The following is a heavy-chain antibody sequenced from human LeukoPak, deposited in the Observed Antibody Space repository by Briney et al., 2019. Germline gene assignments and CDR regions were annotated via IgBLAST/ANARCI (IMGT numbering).Heavy chain of an antibody. CDR1: GFTFSAYT. CDR2: ISGNDYYI. D-gene: IGHD3-16*02. V-gene: IGHV3-21*01. Sequence: PGGSPRLSCVASGFTFSAYTMNWVRQAPGKGLEWVSSISGNDYYIYYADSVKGRFTVSRDNAKNSLYLQMNSLTGEDTAVYYCAREDRESFDSWGQGTLVTVSS. J-gene: IGHJ5*01. CDR3: AREDRESFDS.